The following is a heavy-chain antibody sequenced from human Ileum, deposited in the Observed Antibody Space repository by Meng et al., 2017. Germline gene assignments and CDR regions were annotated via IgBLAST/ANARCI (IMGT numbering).Heavy chain of an antibody. Sequence: VHRHESAPGPVKAPRTLPLTCAFSGGSISSSTWWSWGRQRPGKGLEWIGENYHSGSTNYNPSLKSRVTISVDKSKNQFSLKLSSVTAADTAVYYCARDSPGELAPTYYWGQGTLVTVSS. J-gene: IGHJ4*02. D-gene: IGHD3-10*01. V-gene: IGHV4-4*03. CDR3: ARDSPGELAPTYY. CDR2: NYHSGST. CDR1: GGSISSSTW.